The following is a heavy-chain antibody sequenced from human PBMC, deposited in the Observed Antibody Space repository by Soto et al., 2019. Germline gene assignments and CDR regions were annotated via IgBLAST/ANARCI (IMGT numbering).Heavy chain of an antibody. CDR3: ARVIPGAEAWFDP. CDR1: GYTFRSYG. V-gene: IGHV1-18*04. Sequence: ASVKFSCKASGYTFRSYGISWVRQAPGQGLEWMGWISAYTDDPNYAQKFQGRVTMTIDTSTSTAYLDLRSLTSDDTAVYYCARVIPGAEAWFDPWGQGTLVTVSS. D-gene: IGHD2-2*01. J-gene: IGHJ5*02. CDR2: ISAYTDDP.